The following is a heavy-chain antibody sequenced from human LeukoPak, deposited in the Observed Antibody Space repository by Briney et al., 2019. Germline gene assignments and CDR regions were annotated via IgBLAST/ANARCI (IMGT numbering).Heavy chain of an antibody. CDR1: GYTFTSYD. CDR3: ARVYISGHYYDSSGYYDGFYWFDP. CDR2: INPNSGGT. D-gene: IGHD3-22*01. Sequence: ASVKVSCKASGYTFTSYDINWVRQAPGQGLEWMGWINPNSGGTNYAQKFQGRVTMTRDTSISTAYMELSRLRSDDTAVYYCARVYISGHYYDSSGYYDGFYWFDPWGQGTLVTVSS. V-gene: IGHV1-2*02. J-gene: IGHJ5*02.